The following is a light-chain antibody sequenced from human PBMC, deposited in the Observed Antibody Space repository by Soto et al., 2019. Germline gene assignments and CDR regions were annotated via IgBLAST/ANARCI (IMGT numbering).Light chain of an antibody. CDR1: SSDVGDYNY. V-gene: IGLV2-14*01. CDR3: SSYTSSSTQV. Sequence: QSALTQPASVSGSPGQSFTISCTGTSSDVGDYNYVSWYQHHPGKAPKLMIYEVSNRPSGVSNRFSGSKSGNTASLTISGLQAEDEADYYCSSYTSSSTQVFGTGTKLTVL. J-gene: IGLJ1*01. CDR2: EVS.